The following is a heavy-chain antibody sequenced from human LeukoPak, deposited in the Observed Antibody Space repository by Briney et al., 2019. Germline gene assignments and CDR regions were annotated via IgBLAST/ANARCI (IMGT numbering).Heavy chain of an antibody. CDR3: AKELRRSPTYYFDY. Sequence: GGSLRLSCAASGFTSSNYAMNWVRQAPGKGLEWVSAISGSGADTYYADSVKGRFTISRDNSKNTLYLQMNSLRAEDTAIYFCAKELRRSPTYYFDYWGQGTLVTISS. V-gene: IGHV3-23*01. CDR1: GFTSSNYA. J-gene: IGHJ4*02. D-gene: IGHD2-15*01. CDR2: ISGSGADT.